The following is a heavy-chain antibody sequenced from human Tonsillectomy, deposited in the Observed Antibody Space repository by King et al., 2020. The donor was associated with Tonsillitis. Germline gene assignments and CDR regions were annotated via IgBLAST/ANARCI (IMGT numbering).Heavy chain of an antibody. V-gene: IGHV3-15*07. Sequence: VQLVESGGGLVKPGGSLRLSCAASGFSFTNAWMNWVRQAPGKGLEWVGRIKSRTDGGTTDYAEPVKGRFIISRDDSKNTLFLQMNSLKTEDTAVYYCQRKVGATGFDYWGQGTLVTVSS. CDR3: QRKVGATGFDY. D-gene: IGHD1-26*01. CDR1: GFSFTNAW. CDR2: IKSRTDGGTT. J-gene: IGHJ4*02.